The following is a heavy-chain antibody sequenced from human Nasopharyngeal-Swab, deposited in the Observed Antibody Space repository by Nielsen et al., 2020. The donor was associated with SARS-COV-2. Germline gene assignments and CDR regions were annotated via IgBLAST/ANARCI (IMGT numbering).Heavy chain of an antibody. J-gene: IGHJ4*02. V-gene: IGHV3-23*01. CDR1: GFTFSSYA. CDR2: ISGSGGST. Sequence: GESLKISCAASGFTFSSYAMSWVRQAPGKGLEWASAISGSGGSTYYADSVKGRFTISRDNAKNSMFLQMNGLRVEDTAIYYCARGPYYWGQGALVTVSS. D-gene: IGHD3-16*01. CDR3: ARGPYY.